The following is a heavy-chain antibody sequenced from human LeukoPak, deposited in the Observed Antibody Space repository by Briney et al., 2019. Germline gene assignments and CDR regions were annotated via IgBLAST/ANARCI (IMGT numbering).Heavy chain of an antibody. CDR3: AKDTSPERLGSDAFDI. V-gene: IGHV3-9*01. CDR2: ISWNSGSI. CDR1: GFTFDDYA. Sequence: PGRSLRLSCAASGFTFDDYAMHWVRQAPGKGLEWVSGISWNSGSIGYADSVKGRFTISRDNAKNSLYLQMNSLRAEDTALYYCAKDTSPERLGSDAFDIWGQGTMVTVSS. J-gene: IGHJ3*02. D-gene: IGHD5-12*01.